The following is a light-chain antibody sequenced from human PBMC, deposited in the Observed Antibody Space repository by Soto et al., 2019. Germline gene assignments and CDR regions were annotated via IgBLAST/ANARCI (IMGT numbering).Light chain of an antibody. CDR2: DAS. CDR3: HHYTRA. J-gene: IGKJ1*01. Sequence: DIQMTQSPSSPSASVGDRVTITCRASQRISTWLAWYQQKPGKAPKLLIFDASTLESGVPSRFSGSASGTEFTLTITSLQPDDFATYYCHHYTRAFGQGTKVDIK. CDR1: QRISTW. V-gene: IGKV1-5*01.